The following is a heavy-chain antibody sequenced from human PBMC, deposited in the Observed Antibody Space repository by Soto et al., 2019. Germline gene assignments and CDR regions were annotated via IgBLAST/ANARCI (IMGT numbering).Heavy chain of an antibody. Sequence: ASVKVSCKASGYTFTSYAMHWVRQAPGQRLEWMGWINAGNGNTKYSQKFQGRVTITRDTSASTAYMELSSLRSEDTAVYYCASEGTMVSKPYDWFDPWGQGPLVTVSS. CDR3: ASEGTMVSKPYDWFDP. CDR2: INAGNGNT. D-gene: IGHD1-20*01. V-gene: IGHV1-3*01. CDR1: GYTFTSYA. J-gene: IGHJ5*02.